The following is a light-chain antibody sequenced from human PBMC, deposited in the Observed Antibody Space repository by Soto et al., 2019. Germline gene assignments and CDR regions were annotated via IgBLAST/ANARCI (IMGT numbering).Light chain of an antibody. CDR2: GAS. CDR3: QQYGNSPIT. J-gene: IGKJ5*01. Sequence: ETVLTQSPGTLYLSPGERATLSCRASQSVNSNYLAWYQQKPAQAPRLLIYGASSRATSIQDRFSGSGSGIDLTMTITRPEPADISVYDCQQYGNSPITVGEGIRLEI. V-gene: IGKV3-20*01. CDR1: QSVNSNY.